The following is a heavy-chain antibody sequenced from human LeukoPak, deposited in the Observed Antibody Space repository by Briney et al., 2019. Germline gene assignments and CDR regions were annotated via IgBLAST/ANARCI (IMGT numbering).Heavy chain of an antibody. CDR2: ISTSSSYI. CDR1: GLSFSSYS. CDR3: ARVTRGGYDGYFDY. J-gene: IGHJ4*02. D-gene: IGHD5-12*01. Sequence: GGSLRLSCGASGLSFSSYSMNWVRQAPGKGLEWVSFISTSSSYIYYADSLKGRFTISRDNAKKSLYLQINSLRAEDTAVYYCARVTRGGYDGYFDYWGQGTLVTVSS. V-gene: IGHV3-21*01.